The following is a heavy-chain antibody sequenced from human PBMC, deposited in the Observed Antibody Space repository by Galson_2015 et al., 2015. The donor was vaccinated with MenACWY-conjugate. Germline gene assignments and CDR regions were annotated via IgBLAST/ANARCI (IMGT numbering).Heavy chain of an antibody. CDR2: ISGSGGST. CDR1: GFTFGSYA. CDR3: AKRDGSSACYFIGF. J-gene: IGHJ4*02. V-gene: IGHV3-23*01. Sequence: SLRLSCAASGFTFGSYAMSWVRQAPGKGLEWVSIISGSGGSTYYADSLKGRFTISTDNSKNTLYLQMNSLRAEDTAVHYCAKRDGSSACYFIGFWGQGTLVTVSS. D-gene: IGHD6-19*01.